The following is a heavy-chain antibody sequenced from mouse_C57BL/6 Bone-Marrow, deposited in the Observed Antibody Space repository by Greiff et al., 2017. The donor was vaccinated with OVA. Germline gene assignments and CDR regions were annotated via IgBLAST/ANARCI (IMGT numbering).Heavy chain of an antibody. CDR3: ADDDYDVSFAY. CDR2: IYPRSGNT. D-gene: IGHD2-4*01. V-gene: IGHV1-81*01. Sequence: VKLMESGAELARPGASVKLSCKASGYTFTSYGISWVKQRPGQGLEWIGEIYPRSGNTYYNEKFKGKATLTADKSSSTAYMELRSLTSEDSAVYVCADDDYDVSFAYWGQGTLVTVSA. J-gene: IGHJ3*01. CDR1: GYTFTSYG.